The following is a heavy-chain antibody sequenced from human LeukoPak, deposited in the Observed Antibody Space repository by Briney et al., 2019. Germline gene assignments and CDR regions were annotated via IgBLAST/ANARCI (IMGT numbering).Heavy chain of an antibody. D-gene: IGHD3-3*01. CDR1: GFTFSSYA. J-gene: IGHJ5*02. CDR2: ISGSGGST. V-gene: IGHV3-23*01. CDR3: AKDMSVDFWSGYYTNWFDP. Sequence: GGSLRLSCAASGFTFSSYAMSWVRQAPGKGLEWVSAISGSGGSTYYADSVKGRFTIFRDNSKNTLYLQMNSLRAEDTAVYYCAKDMSVDFWSGYYTNWFDPWGQGTLDTVSS.